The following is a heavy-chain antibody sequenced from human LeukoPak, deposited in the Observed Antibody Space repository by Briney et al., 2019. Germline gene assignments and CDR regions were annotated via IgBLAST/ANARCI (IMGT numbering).Heavy chain of an antibody. V-gene: IGHV3-7*03. CDR2: IKQDGSEK. Sequence: PGGSLTLSCAASGFAFSRFWMNWVRQAPGKGLEWVANIKQDGSEKYSLGSVRGRFTISRDNSKNTLYLQMNSLRAEDTAVYYCAKYAPPTTVVTRYFDYWGQGTLVTVSS. CDR1: GFAFSRFW. D-gene: IGHD4-23*01. CDR3: AKYAPPTTVVTRYFDY. J-gene: IGHJ4*02.